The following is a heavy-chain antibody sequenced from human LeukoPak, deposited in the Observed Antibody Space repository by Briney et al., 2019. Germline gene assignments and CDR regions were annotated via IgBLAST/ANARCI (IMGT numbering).Heavy chain of an antibody. J-gene: IGHJ4*02. CDR2: IHYSGST. CDR3: ARELVATTAYDY. D-gene: IGHD5-12*01. Sequence: PSQTLSLTSTVSGPSISSYYWSWIRQPPGEVLEWVGYIHYSGSTTYNPTLKSRFPLSVEPSKNQFSLKLSSVTAADTAVYYCARELVATTAYDYWGQGTLVTVSS. CDR1: GPSISSYY. V-gene: IGHV4-59*12.